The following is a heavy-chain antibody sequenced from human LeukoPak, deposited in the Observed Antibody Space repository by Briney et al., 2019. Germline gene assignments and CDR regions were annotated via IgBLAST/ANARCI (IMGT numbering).Heavy chain of an antibody. V-gene: IGHV1-2*02. CDR1: GYTFTGYY. J-gene: IGHJ4*02. Sequence: ASVKVSCKASGYTFTGYYMHWVRQAPGQGLEWMGWINPNSGGTNYAQKFQGRVTMTRDTSISTAYMELSRLRSDDTAVYYCARDLHGTNYFDYWGQGTLVTVSS. CDR2: INPNSGGT. CDR3: ARDLHGTNYFDY. D-gene: IGHD2-2*01.